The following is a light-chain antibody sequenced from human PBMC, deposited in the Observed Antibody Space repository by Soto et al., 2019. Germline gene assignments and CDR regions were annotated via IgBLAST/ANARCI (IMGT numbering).Light chain of an antibody. CDR3: QQAHSFPIT. Sequence: EIVLTQSPATLSLSPVEIATLSFMASQSVSSYLAWYQQKPGQAPRLLIYDASNRATGIPARFSGSGSGTDFTLTISSLEPEDFATYYCQQAHSFPITFGQGTRLEIK. CDR1: QSVSSY. V-gene: IGKV3-11*01. CDR2: DAS. J-gene: IGKJ5*01.